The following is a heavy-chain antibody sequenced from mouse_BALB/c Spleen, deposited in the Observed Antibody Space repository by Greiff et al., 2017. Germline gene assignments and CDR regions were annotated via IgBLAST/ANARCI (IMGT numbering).Heavy chain of an antibody. CDR3: ARHEESYYYGSSAYGMDY. D-gene: IGHD1-1*01. V-gene: IGHV1-62-2*01. Sequence: QVQLQQSGAELVKPGASVKLSCKASGYTFTEYIIHWVKQRSGQGLEWIGWFYPGSGSIKYNEKFKDKATLTADKSSSTVYMELSRLTSEDSAVYFCARHEESYYYGSSAYGMDYWGQGTSVTVSS. CDR2: FYPGSGSI. CDR1: GYTFTEYI. J-gene: IGHJ4*01.